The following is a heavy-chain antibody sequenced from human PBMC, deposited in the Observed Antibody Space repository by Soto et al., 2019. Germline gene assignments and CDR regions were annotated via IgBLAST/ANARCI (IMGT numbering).Heavy chain of an antibody. J-gene: IGHJ6*02. D-gene: IGHD2-2*01. CDR1: GYTFTSYY. V-gene: IGHV1-46*01. CDR3: ARDYPIVLVPAATRRYYYYYGMDV. CDR2: INPSGGST. Sequence: ASVKVSCKASGYTFTSYYMHWVRQAPGQGLEWMGIINPSGGSTSYAQKFQVRVTMTRDTSTSTVYMELSSLRSEDTAVYYCARDYPIVLVPAATRRYYYYYGMDVWGQGTTVTVSS.